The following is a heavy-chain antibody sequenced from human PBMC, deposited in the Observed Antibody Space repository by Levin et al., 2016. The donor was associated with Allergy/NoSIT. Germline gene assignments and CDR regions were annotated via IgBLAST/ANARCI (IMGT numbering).Heavy chain of an antibody. Sequence: WVRQAPGQGLEWMGWINPNSGGTNYAQKFQGRVTMTRDTSISTAYMELSRLRSDDTAVYYCARGVFYSSSSLGYYYYGMDVWGQGTTVTVSS. V-gene: IGHV1-2*02. J-gene: IGHJ6*02. D-gene: IGHD6-6*01. CDR3: ARGVFYSSSSLGYYYYGMDV. CDR2: INPNSGGT.